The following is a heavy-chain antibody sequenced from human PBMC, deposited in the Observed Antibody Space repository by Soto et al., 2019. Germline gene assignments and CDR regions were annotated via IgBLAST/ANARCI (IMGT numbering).Heavy chain of an antibody. CDR3: ATLTQHLTHGGWIDP. J-gene: IGHJ5*02. D-gene: IGHD6-13*01. CDR2: IDPSDSYT. V-gene: IGHV5-10-1*01. CDR1: GYSFTSYW. Sequence: GESLKISCKGSGYSFTSYWISWVHQMPGKGLEWMGRIDPSDSYTNYSPSIQGHVTISADKSISTAYLQWSSLKASDTAMYYCATLTQHLTHGGWIDPWCKGTLVTVSS.